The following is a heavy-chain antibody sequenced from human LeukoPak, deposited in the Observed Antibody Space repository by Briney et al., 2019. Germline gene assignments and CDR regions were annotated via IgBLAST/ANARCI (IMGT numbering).Heavy chain of an antibody. CDR2: INHSGST. CDR1: GGSFSDYR. Sequence: PSETLSLTCAVYGGSFSDYRWSWIRQPPGKGLEWIGEINHSGSTNYNPSLKSRVTISVDTSKKQFSLKLTSVTAADTAVYYCARETSQKGAHYMDVWGKGTTVTISS. J-gene: IGHJ6*03. CDR3: ARETSQKGAHYMDV. V-gene: IGHV4-34*01. D-gene: IGHD3-16*01.